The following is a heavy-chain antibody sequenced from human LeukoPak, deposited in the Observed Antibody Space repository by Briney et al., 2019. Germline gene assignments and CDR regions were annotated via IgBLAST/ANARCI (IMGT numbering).Heavy chain of an antibody. V-gene: IGHV3-30-3*01. Sequence: GRSLRLSCAASGFTFSSYAMHWVRQAPGKGLEWVAVISYDGSNKYYADSVKGRFTISRDNSKNTLYLQMNSLRVEDTAVYYCARENSGLDYWGQGTLVTVSS. CDR3: ARENSGLDY. CDR2: ISYDGSNK. CDR1: GFTFSSYA. D-gene: IGHD5/OR15-5a*01. J-gene: IGHJ4*02.